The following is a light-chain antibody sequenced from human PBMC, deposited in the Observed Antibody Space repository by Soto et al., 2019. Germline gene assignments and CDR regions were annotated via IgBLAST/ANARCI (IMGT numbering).Light chain of an antibody. Sequence: QSALTQPASVSGSPGQSITISCTGTSSDIGGYNYVSWYQHHPGKAPKLMIYVVTNRPSGVSDRFSGSKSGNTASLTISGLQAEDEADYFCNSYTSSSTPYVFGTGTKLTVL. CDR1: SSDIGGYNY. CDR3: NSYTSSSTPYV. J-gene: IGLJ1*01. CDR2: VVT. V-gene: IGLV2-14*03.